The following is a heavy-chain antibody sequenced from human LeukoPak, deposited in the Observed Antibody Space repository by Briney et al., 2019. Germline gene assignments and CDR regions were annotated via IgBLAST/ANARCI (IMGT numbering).Heavy chain of an antibody. CDR1: GYSFTSYW. CDR2: IDPSDSYT. J-gene: IGHJ4*02. D-gene: IGHD2-15*01. Sequence: GESLKISCKGSGYSFTSYWISWVRQMPGKGLEWMGTIDPSDSYTNYRPSFQGHVTISADKSINPAYLQWSSLKASDTAMYYCARLRGHSGDFDYWGQGTLVTVSS. CDR3: ARLRGHSGDFDY. V-gene: IGHV5-10-1*01.